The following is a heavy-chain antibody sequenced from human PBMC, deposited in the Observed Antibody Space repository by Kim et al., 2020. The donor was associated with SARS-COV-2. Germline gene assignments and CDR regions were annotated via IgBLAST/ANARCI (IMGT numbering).Heavy chain of an antibody. D-gene: IGHD3-10*01. Sequence: LKSRVTISVDTSKNQLSLKLSSVTAADTAVYYCARLVLLWFGESGYYFDYWGQGTLVTVSS. J-gene: IGHJ4*02. V-gene: IGHV4-39*01. CDR3: ARLVLLWFGESGYYFDY.